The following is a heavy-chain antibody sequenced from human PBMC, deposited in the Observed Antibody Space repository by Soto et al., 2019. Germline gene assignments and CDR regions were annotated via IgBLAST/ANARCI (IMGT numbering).Heavy chain of an antibody. Sequence: GESLKISCKGSGYTFSTYWIAWVRQMPGKGLEWMGIIYPGDSDTKYSPAFQGQVTISADKSINTAYLQWTSLEASDTAMYYCARKFAPEFFDSWGQGPLVTVSS. CDR1: GYTFSTYW. J-gene: IGHJ4*02. CDR3: ARKFAPEFFDS. D-gene: IGHD3-10*01. V-gene: IGHV5-51*01. CDR2: IYPGDSDT.